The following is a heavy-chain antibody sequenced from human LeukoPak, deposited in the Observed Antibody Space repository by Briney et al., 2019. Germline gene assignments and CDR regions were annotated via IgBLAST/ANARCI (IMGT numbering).Heavy chain of an antibody. Sequence: SETLSLTCAVYGGSFSGYYWSWIRQPPGKGLEWIGEINHSRSTNYNPSLKSRVTISVDTSKNQFSLKLSSVTAADTAVYYCAREEDDILTGYYLPMDVWGQGTTVTVSS. J-gene: IGHJ6*02. CDR3: AREEDDILTGYYLPMDV. CDR1: GGSFSGYY. V-gene: IGHV4-34*01. D-gene: IGHD3-9*01. CDR2: INHSRST.